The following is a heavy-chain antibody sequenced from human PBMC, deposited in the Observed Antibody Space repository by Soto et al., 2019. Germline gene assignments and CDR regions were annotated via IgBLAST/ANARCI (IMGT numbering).Heavy chain of an antibody. CDR1: GFTFSSYW. D-gene: IGHD6-19*01. Sequence: EVQLVESGGGLVQPGGSLRLSCAASGFTFSSYWMHWVRQAPGKGLVWVSRINSDGSSTSYADSVKGRFTISRDNAKNTLYLQMNSLRAEDTAVYYCARGESSGWYGDDAFDIWGQGTMVTVSS. CDR2: INSDGSST. V-gene: IGHV3-74*01. J-gene: IGHJ3*02. CDR3: ARGESSGWYGDDAFDI.